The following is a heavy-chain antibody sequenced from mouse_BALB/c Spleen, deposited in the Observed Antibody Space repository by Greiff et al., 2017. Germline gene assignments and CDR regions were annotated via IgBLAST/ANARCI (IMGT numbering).Heavy chain of an antibody. D-gene: IGHD4-1*01. CDR1: GFNIKDTY. Sequence: EVQLQQSGAELVKPGASVKLSCTASGFNIKDTYMHWVKPRPEQGLEWIGRIDPANGNTKYDPKFQGKATITADTSSNTAYLQLSSLTSEDTAVYYCARGKLGSWLAYWGQGTLVTVSA. CDR3: ARGKLGSWLAY. J-gene: IGHJ3*01. CDR2: IDPANGNT. V-gene: IGHV14-3*02.